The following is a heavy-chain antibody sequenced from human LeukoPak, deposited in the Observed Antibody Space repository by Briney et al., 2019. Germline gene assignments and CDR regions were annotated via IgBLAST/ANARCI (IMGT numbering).Heavy chain of an antibody. J-gene: IGHJ6*02. CDR2: IRSKAYGGTT. V-gene: IGHV3-49*04. CDR3: TAYDPSDYYGMDV. CDR1: GFTFGDYA. D-gene: IGHD5-12*01. Sequence: GRSLRLSCTASGFTFGDYAMTWVRQGPGKGLEWVGFIRSKAYGGTTDFAASVKGRFIISRDDSKSIAYLQMNSLKTEDTAVYYCTAYDPSDYYGMDVWGQGTTVTVSS.